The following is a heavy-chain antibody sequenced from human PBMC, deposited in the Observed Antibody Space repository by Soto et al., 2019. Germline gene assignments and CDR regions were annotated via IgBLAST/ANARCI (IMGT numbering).Heavy chain of an antibody. V-gene: IGHV4-31*02. CDR3: AKEAGPHLYGMDV. CDR2: MHYSGTT. J-gene: IGHJ6*02. Sequence: SEALSLTWTVSGGSISNGAYYWSWIRQHPGKGLEWIVYMHYSGTTYYNPSLRSRVTISLDTSKNQFSLELSSVTAADTAVYYCAKEAGPHLYGMDVWSQGTTDIVSS. CDR1: GGSISNGAYY.